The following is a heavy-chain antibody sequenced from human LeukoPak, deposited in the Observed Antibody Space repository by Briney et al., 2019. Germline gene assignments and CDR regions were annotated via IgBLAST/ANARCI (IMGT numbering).Heavy chain of an antibody. V-gene: IGHV4-59*01. CDR3: ARGLAATVDYYYYMDV. D-gene: IGHD2-15*01. CDR2: IYYSGST. Sequence: PSETLSLTCAVYGGSFSGYYWSWIRQPPGKGLEWIGYIYYSGSTNYNPSLKSRVTISVDTSKNQFSLKLSSVTAADTAVYYCARGLAATVDYYYYMDVWGKGTTVTVSS. CDR1: GGSFSGYY. J-gene: IGHJ6*03.